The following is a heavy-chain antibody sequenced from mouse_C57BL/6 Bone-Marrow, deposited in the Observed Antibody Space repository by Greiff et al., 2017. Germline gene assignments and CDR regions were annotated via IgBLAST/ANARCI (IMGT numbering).Heavy chain of an antibody. D-gene: IGHD1-1*01. Sequence: VQLQQPGAELVRPGTSVKLSCKASGYTFTSYWLHWVKQRPGQGLEWIGVIDPSDSYTNYNQKFKGKATLTVDTSSSTAYMQLSSLTSEDSAVYYCARGIDYGSSFDYWGQGTTLTVSS. CDR3: ARGIDYGSSFDY. CDR1: GYTFTSYW. J-gene: IGHJ2*01. CDR2: IDPSDSYT. V-gene: IGHV1-59*01.